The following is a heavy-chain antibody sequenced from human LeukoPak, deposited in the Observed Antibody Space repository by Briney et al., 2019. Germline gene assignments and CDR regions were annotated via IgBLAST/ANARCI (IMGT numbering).Heavy chain of an antibody. V-gene: IGHV3-20*04. Sequence: GGSLRLSCAASGFTFDDYGMSWVRQAPGKGLEWVSGVNWNGDNTDYADSVKGRFTISRDNAKNSLYLQMNSLRAEDTALYYCARGFDGNFDYWGQGTLVTVSS. J-gene: IGHJ4*02. D-gene: IGHD3-9*01. CDR1: GFTFDDYG. CDR3: ARGFDGNFDY. CDR2: VNWNGDNT.